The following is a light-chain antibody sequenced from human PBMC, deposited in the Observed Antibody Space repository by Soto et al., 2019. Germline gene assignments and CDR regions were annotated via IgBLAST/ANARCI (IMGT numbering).Light chain of an antibody. Sequence: QPVLTQPPSASGTPGQRVTISCSGSSSNIGSNYVYWYQQLPGTAPKLLIYRNNQRTSGVPDRFSGSKSGTSASLAISGLRSEDEEDYYCAAWDDSLSGQVVFGGGTKLTVL. CDR2: RNN. J-gene: IGLJ2*01. CDR1: SSNIGSNY. V-gene: IGLV1-47*01. CDR3: AAWDDSLSGQVV.